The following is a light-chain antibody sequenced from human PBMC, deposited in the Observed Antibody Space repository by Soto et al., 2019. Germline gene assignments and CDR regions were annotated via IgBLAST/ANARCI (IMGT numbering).Light chain of an antibody. CDR2: ETS. CDR3: LQDYNCPRT. Sequence: AIQMTQSPSSLSASVGDRVTITCRASQGIGHDLGWYQQRPGKAPRLLIYETSNLQSGVPARFSGSGSGTDFTLTISSLQPEDFATYYCLQDYNCPRTFGQGTKVEV. CDR1: QGIGHD. J-gene: IGKJ1*01. V-gene: IGKV1-6*01.